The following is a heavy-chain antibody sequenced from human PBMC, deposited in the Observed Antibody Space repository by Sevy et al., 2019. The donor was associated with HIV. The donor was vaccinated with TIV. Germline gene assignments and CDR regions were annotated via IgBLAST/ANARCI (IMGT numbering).Heavy chain of an antibody. CDR3: ATGAYSSSWYAYYYGMDV. Sequence: GGSLRLSCAASGFTFSSYAMSWVRQAPGKGLEWVSAISGSGGSTYYADSVKGRFTISRDNSKNTLYLQMNSLRAEDTAVYYCATGAYSSSWYAYYYGMDVWGQGTPVTVSS. D-gene: IGHD6-13*01. CDR2: ISGSGGST. J-gene: IGHJ6*02. V-gene: IGHV3-23*01. CDR1: GFTFSSYA.